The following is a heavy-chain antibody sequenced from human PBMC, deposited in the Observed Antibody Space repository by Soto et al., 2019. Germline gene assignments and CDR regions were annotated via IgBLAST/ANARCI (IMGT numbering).Heavy chain of an antibody. J-gene: IGHJ4*02. D-gene: IGHD1-26*01. CDR3: ARGWVLDK. V-gene: IGHV4-30-4*01. Sequence: QVQLQESGPGLVKPSQTLSPTCTVSGGSILSGDYYWSWIRQPPGKGLEWIGYIHYSGSTNYKPSLKSRVXXSVDTSKNQFSLKLNSVTATDTAVYYCARGWVLDKWGQGTLVTVSS. CDR1: GGSILSGDYY. CDR2: IHYSGST.